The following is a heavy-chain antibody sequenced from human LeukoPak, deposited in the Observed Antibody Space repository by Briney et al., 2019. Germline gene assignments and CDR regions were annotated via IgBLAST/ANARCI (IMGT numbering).Heavy chain of an antibody. J-gene: IGHJ4*02. CDR3: ARFGSGSYYMSVDY. D-gene: IGHD3-10*01. V-gene: IGHV4-59*12. Sequence: SETLSLTCTVSGGSISSYYWSWIRQPPGKGLEWIGYIYYSGSTNYNPSLKSRVTISVDTSKNQFSLKLSSVTAADTAVYYCARFGSGSYYMSVDYWGQGTLVTVSS. CDR2: IYYSGST. CDR1: GGSISSYY.